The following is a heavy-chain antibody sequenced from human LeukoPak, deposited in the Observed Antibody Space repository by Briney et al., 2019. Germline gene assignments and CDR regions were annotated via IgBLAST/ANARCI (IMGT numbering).Heavy chain of an antibody. CDR2: IIPIFGTA. CDR3: ARGGEPYYYDSSGYYYFSDY. CDR1: GGTFSSYA. D-gene: IGHD3-22*01. Sequence: ASVKVSCKASGGTFSSYAISWVRQAPGQGLEWMGGIIPIFGTANYAQKFQGRVTITADESTSTAYMELSSLRSEDTAVYYCARGGEPYYYDSSGYYYFSDYWGQGTLVTVSS. V-gene: IGHV1-69*13. J-gene: IGHJ4*02.